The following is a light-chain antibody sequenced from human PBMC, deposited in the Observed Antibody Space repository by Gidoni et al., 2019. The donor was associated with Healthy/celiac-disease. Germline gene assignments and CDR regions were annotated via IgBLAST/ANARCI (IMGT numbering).Light chain of an antibody. Sequence: SAPTQPPSVPGPPVQSIPLSCTGTSRDVGGYNHFTWYLQHPGKAPKLMIYEVSNRPSGVSNRFSGSKSGNTASLPISGLQAEDEADYYCSSYTSSSTLVFGGGTKLTVL. CDR2: EVS. CDR3: SSYTSSSTLV. CDR1: SRDVGGYNH. J-gene: IGLJ2*01. V-gene: IGLV2-14*01.